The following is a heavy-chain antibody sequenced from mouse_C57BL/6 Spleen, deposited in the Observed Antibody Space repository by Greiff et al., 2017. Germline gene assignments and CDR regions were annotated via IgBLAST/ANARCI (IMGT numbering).Heavy chain of an antibody. Sequence: VKLVESGPGLVAPSQSLSITCTVSGFSLTSYGVSWVRQPPGKGLEWLGVIWGDGSTNYHSALISRLSISKDNSKSQVFLKLNSLQSDDTATYYCAAYYGNPYYYAMDYWGQGTSVTVSS. CDR1: GFSLTSYG. V-gene: IGHV2-3*01. CDR2: IWGDGST. CDR3: AAYYGNPYYYAMDY. D-gene: IGHD2-10*01. J-gene: IGHJ4*01.